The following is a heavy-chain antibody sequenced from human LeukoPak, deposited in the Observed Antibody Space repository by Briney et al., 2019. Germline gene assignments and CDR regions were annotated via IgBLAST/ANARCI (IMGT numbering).Heavy chain of an antibody. CDR3: ARVSAGRLHDAFDI. CDR2: ISYDGSNK. J-gene: IGHJ3*02. CDR1: GFTFSSYG. V-gene: IGHV3-30*03. Sequence: GGSLRLSCAASGFTFSSYGMHWVRQAPGKGLEWVAVISYDGSNKYYADSVKGRFTISRDNSKNTLYPQMNSLRAEDTAVYYCARVSAGRLHDAFDIWGQGTMVTVSS.